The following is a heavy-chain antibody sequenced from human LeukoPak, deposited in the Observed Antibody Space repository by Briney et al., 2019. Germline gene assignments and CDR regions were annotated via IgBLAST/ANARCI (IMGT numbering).Heavy chain of an antibody. D-gene: IGHD1-26*01. Sequence: GGSLRLSCAASGFTVSSNYMSWIRQAPGKGLEWVSYISSSGSTIYYADSVKGRFTISRDNAKNSLYLQMNSLRAEDTAVYYCARGLGKNDAFDIWGQGTMVTVSS. CDR3: ARGLGKNDAFDI. V-gene: IGHV3-11*01. J-gene: IGHJ3*02. CDR2: ISSSGSTI. CDR1: GFTVSSNY.